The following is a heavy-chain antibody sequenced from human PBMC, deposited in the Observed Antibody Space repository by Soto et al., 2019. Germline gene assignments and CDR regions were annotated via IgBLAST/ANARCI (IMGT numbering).Heavy chain of an antibody. V-gene: IGHV4-31*03. CDR2: IYYSGST. CDR3: ASYDILSGPLKKDAFDI. CDR1: GGSISSGGYY. D-gene: IGHD3-9*01. J-gene: IGHJ3*02. Sequence: SETLSMTCTVSGGSISSGGYYWSWIRQHPGKGLEWIGYIYYSGSTYYNPSLKSRVTISVDTSKNQFSLKLSSVTAADTAVYYCASYDILSGPLKKDAFDIWGQGTMVNVSS.